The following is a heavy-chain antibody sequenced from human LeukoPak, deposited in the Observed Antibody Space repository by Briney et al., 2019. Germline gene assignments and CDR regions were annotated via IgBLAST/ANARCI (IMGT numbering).Heavy chain of an antibody. CDR1: GFTFDNYA. CDR2: ISWNSGSI. CDR3: ARAQGSHGGDFDY. Sequence: GGSLRLSCAASGFTFDNYAMHWVRQAPGKGLEWVSGISWNSGSIDYADSVKGRFTISRDNAKNTLYLQMNSLRAEDTAVYYCARAQGSHGGDFDYWGQGTLVTVSS. J-gene: IGHJ4*02. V-gene: IGHV3-9*01.